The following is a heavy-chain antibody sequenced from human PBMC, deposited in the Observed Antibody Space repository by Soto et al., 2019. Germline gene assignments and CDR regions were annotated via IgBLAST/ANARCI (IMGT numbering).Heavy chain of an antibody. CDR1: GFTFSSYA. D-gene: IGHD3-10*01. Sequence: GGSLRLSCAASGFTFSSYAMSWVRQALGKGLEWVSAISGSGGSTYYADSVKGRFTISRDNSKNTLYLQMNSLRAEDTAVYYCAKVSFGIKVGLLLEYFQHWGQGTLVTVSS. CDR3: AKVSFGIKVGLLLEYFQH. J-gene: IGHJ1*01. CDR2: ISGSGGST. V-gene: IGHV3-23*01.